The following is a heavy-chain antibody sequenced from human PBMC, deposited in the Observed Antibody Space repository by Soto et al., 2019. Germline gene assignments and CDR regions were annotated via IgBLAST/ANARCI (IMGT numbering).Heavy chain of an antibody. Sequence: SETLSLTCTVSGGSISSGGYYWSWIRQHPGKGLEWIGYIYYSGSTYYDPSLKSRVTISVDTSKNQFSLKLSSVTAADTAVYYCARDWGPYWFDPWGQGILVTVSS. CDR1: GGSISSGGYY. CDR3: ARDWGPYWFDP. CDR2: IYYSGST. J-gene: IGHJ5*02. V-gene: IGHV4-31*03. D-gene: IGHD3-16*01.